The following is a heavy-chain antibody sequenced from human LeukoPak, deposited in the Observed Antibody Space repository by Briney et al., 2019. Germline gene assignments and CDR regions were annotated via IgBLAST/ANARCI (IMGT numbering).Heavy chain of an antibody. Sequence: PGGSLRLSCAAPGFTFSSYSMNWVRQAPGKGLEWVSSISSSSTYIYYADSVKGRFTISRDNAKNSLYLQMNSLRAEDTAFYYCAREAYNAFDYWGQGTLVTVSS. CDR2: ISSSSTYI. D-gene: IGHD1-1*01. CDR3: AREAYNAFDY. V-gene: IGHV3-21*01. CDR1: GFTFSSYS. J-gene: IGHJ4*02.